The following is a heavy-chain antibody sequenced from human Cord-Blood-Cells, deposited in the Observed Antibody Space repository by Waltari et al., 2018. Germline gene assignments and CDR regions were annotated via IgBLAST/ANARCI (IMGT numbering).Heavy chain of an antibody. V-gene: IGHV1-3*01. D-gene: IGHD6-6*01. J-gene: IGHJ4*02. CDR1: GYTFTSYA. Sequence: QVKLVLSVAAVKKHGASVTVSCKADGYTFTSYALHWVRKAPGQRFEWMGWIKRCNGNTKDSRKFQGGVTIARNTYASTAYRERSSLRCEDTAGYYCASDPSSSSFDYWGQGTLVTVSS. CDR3: ASDPSSSSFDY. CDR2: IKRCNGNT.